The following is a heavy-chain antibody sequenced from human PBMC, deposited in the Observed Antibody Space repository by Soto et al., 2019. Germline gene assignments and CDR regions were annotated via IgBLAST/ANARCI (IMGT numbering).Heavy chain of an antibody. CDR2: IWYDGSNK. Sequence: QVQLVESGGGVVQPGRSLRLSCAASGFTFSSYGMHWVRQAPGKGLEWVAVIWYDGSNKYYADSVKGRFTISRDNSKNTLYLQMTSLRAEDTAVYYCARGGTVKKFDAFDIWGQGTMVTVSS. V-gene: IGHV3-33*01. J-gene: IGHJ3*02. CDR3: ARGGTVKKFDAFDI. CDR1: GFTFSSYG. D-gene: IGHD4-17*01.